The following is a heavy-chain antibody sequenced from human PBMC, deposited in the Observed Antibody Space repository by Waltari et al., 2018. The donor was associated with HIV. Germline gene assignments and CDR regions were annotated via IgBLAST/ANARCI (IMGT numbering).Heavy chain of an antibody. CDR2: MNTESGKT. CDR1: GDTFINND. V-gene: IGHV1-8*01. Sequence: QVQLVQSGPEVKRPGASAKVSCKASGDTFINNDINWIRRVRGNGLEWLGWMNTESGKTRYALKFEGRVAMTGDTSKNTVYMHLMNVTTRDTVIYYCTSARRGALLGDSWGQGSLVTVYS. D-gene: IGHD3-3*01. J-gene: IGHJ5*01. CDR3: TSARRGALLGDS.